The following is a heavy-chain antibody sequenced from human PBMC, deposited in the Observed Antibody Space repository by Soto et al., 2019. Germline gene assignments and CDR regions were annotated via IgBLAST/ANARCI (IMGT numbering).Heavy chain of an antibody. CDR2: IMPIFGTT. Sequence: GASVKVSCKASGDTFSSYAIGWVRQAPGQGLEWMGGIMPIFGTTKYAQKFQGRVTITADKSTSTAYMELSSLRSEDTAVYYCARDYGGAQFRYFDYWGQGTLVTVSS. D-gene: IGHD3-16*01. CDR1: GDTFSSYA. J-gene: IGHJ4*02. V-gene: IGHV1-69*06. CDR3: ARDYGGAQFRYFDY.